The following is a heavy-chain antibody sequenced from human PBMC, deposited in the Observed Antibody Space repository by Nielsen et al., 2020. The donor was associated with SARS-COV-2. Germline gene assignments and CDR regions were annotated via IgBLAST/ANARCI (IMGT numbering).Heavy chain of an antibody. J-gene: IGHJ6*03. Sequence: ASVQVSCKASGYTFTSYAMNWVRQAPGQGLEWMGWINTNTGNPTYAQGFTGRFVFSLDTSVSTAYLQICSLKAEDTAVYYCARGHEQRFWSGYYYYYYYMDVWGKGTTVTVSS. CDR1: GYTFTSYA. CDR2: INTNTGNP. V-gene: IGHV7-4-1*01. CDR3: ARGHEQRFWSGYYYYYYYMDV. D-gene: IGHD3-3*01.